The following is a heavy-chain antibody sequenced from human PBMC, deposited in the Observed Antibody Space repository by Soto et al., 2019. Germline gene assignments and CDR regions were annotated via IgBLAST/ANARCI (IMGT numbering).Heavy chain of an antibody. CDR2: INHSGTT. CDR1: GGSVSGSS. J-gene: IGHJ4*02. Sequence: PSETLSLTCAVYGGSVSGSSWSWIRQPPGKGLEWIGEINHSGTTSYSPSLESRVTTSIDTSKNQFSLRMSSVTAADTAIYYCARRYCSDSYCSYFDYWGRGTLVTVSS. D-gene: IGHD2-15*01. CDR3: ARRYCSDSYCSYFDY. V-gene: IGHV4-34*01.